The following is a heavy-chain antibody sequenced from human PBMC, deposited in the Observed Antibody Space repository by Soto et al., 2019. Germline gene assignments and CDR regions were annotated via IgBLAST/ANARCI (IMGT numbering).Heavy chain of an antibody. J-gene: IGHJ6*02. CDR3: VQTRCGGDCFQSYSSRPYYGLDV. V-gene: IGHV2-5*02. CDR1: GFSLSTIGVG. D-gene: IGHD2-21*02. CDR2: IYGEDGK. Sequence: QITLKESGPTLVKPTQTLTLTCTFSGFSLSTIGVGVGWIRQPPGKALESLGLIYGEDGKRYSPSLKSRHTVTKATPKNQVVLTMTKMDPVYTATYYCVQTRCGGDCFQSYSSRPYYGLDVWSHATTFTVSS.